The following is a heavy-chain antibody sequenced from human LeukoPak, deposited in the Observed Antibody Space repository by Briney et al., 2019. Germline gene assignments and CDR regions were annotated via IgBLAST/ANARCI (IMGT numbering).Heavy chain of an antibody. Sequence: PSETLSLTCTVSGGSISSSSYYWGWIRQPPGTGLEWIGSIYYSGSTYYNPSLKSRVTISVDTSKNQFSLKLSSVTAAETAVYYCARDSSGWSYFDYWGQGSLVTVSS. CDR2: IYYSGST. D-gene: IGHD6-19*01. CDR1: GGSISSSSYY. CDR3: ARDSSGWSYFDY. J-gene: IGHJ4*02. V-gene: IGHV4-39*07.